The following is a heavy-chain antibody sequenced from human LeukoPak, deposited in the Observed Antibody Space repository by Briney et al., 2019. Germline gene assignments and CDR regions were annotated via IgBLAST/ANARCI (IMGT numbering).Heavy chain of an antibody. CDR1: GFTFSDYY. D-gene: IGHD6-19*01. CDR3: AKGPLIEVAGTTWDY. J-gene: IGHJ4*02. Sequence: GGSLRLSCAASGFTFSDYYMSWIRQAPGKGLESVSDISSSGSTVYYADSVKGRFTISRDNAQNSLYLQMNSLRAEDTAVYYCAKGPLIEVAGTTWDYWGQGTLVTVSS. CDR2: ISSSGSTV. V-gene: IGHV3-11*01.